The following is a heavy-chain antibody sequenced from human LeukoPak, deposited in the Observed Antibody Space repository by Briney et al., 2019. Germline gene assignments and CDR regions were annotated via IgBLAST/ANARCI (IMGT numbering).Heavy chain of an antibody. D-gene: IGHD3-10*01. CDR3: ARDSYQDYYGRFDP. CDR1: GFSLSNHG. V-gene: IGHV3-33*01. CDR2: IWDDGNNK. J-gene: IGHJ5*02. Sequence: GGSLRLSCAASGFSLSNHGMHWVRQAPGKRLEWVAVIWDDGNNKRYANSVNGRFTISRDNSENTLYLQMNGLTAEDTAMYYCARDSYQDYYGRFDPWGQRTLVIVSS.